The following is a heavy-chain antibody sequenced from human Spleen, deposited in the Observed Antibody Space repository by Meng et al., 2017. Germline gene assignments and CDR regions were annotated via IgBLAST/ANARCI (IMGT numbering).Heavy chain of an antibody. CDR2: IKQDGSEK. CDR1: GFTFSSYW. J-gene: IGHJ4*02. D-gene: IGHD2-2*02. V-gene: IGHV3-7*01. CDR3: AKSSYSITWERDY. Sequence: GGSLRLSCAASGFTFSSYWMSWVRQAPGKGLEWVANIKQDGSEKYYVDSVKGRFTISRDNAKNSLYLQMNSLRAEDTAVYYCAKSSYSITWERDYWGQGTQVTVSS.